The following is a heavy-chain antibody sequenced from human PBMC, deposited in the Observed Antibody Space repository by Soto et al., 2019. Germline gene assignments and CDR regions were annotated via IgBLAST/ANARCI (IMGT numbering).Heavy chain of an antibody. V-gene: IGHV1-69*02. J-gene: IGHJ6*03. D-gene: IGHD6-13*01. CDR2: IIPILGIA. CDR3: ARVLMTTQGIAAAGTVPKPYYYYYMDV. Sequence: ASVKVSCKASGGTFSSYTISWVRQAPGQGLEWMGRIIPILGIANYAQKFQGRVTITADKSTSTAYMELSSLRSEDTAVYYCARVLMTTQGIAAAGTVPKPYYYYYMDVWGKGTTVTVSS. CDR1: GGTFSSYT.